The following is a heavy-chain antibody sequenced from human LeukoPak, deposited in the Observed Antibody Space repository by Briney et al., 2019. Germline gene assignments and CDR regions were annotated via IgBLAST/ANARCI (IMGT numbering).Heavy chain of an antibody. V-gene: IGHV4-4*07. CDR2: IYTSGST. Sequence: SETLSLTCTVSGASISPYYWTWIRQPAGKGLEWIGRIYTSGSTNYNPSLKSRVTMSVDTSKNQFSLKLSSVTAADTAVYYCAREYIVVVPAKGNWFDPWGQGTLVTVSS. D-gene: IGHD2-2*01. CDR3: AREYIVVVPAKGNWFDP. CDR1: GASISPYY. J-gene: IGHJ5*02.